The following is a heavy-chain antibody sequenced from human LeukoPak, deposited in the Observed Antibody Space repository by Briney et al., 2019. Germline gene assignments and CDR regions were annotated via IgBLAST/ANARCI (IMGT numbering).Heavy chain of an antibody. CDR2: ISAYNGNT. V-gene: IGHV1-18*04. CDR3: ARERLKEGLYYFDY. Sequence: ASVKVSCKASGYTFTGYYMHWVRQAPGQGLEWMGWISAYNGNTNYAQKLQGRVTITTDTSTSTAYMELRSLRSDDTAVYYCARERLKEGLYYFDYWGQGTLVTVSS. CDR1: GYTFTGYY. J-gene: IGHJ4*02.